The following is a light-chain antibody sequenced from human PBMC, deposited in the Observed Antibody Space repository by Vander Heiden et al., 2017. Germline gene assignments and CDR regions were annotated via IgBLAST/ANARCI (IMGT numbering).Light chain of an antibody. CDR3: QQYGSSPIT. J-gene: IGKJ5*01. Sequence: EIVLTQSPGTLPLSPGERATLSCRASQSLSSSYLAWYQQKPGQAPRLLIYGTSSRATGIPDRFSGSGSGTDFTLTISRLEPEDFAVYYCQQYGSSPITFGQGTRLEIK. V-gene: IGKV3-20*01. CDR2: GTS. CDR1: QSLSSSY.